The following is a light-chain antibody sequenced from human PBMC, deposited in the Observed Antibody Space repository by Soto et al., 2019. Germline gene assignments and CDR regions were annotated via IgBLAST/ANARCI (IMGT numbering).Light chain of an antibody. CDR1: SNDVGSHNL. CDR3: CTYVGSSTSWV. J-gene: IGLJ3*02. Sequence: QSVLTQPASVSGSPGQSITISCTGTSNDVGSHNLVSWYQQHPGRAPKLMIYEGSKRLSGVSNRFSGSKFGNTASLTISGLQAEDEADYYCCTYVGSSTSWVFGGGTQLTVL. CDR2: EGS. V-gene: IGLV2-23*01.